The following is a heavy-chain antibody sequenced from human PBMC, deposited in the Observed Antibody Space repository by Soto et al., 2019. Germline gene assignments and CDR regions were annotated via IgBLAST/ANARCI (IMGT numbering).Heavy chain of an antibody. CDR1: GGSISSYY. D-gene: IGHD3-10*01. J-gene: IGHJ4*02. CDR3: ARHHYGSGSTYSDY. CDR2: IYYSGST. Sequence: QVQLQESGPGLVKPSETLSLTCTVSGGSISSYYWSWIRQPPGKGLEWIGYIYYSGSTNYNPSLKSRVPXXLXPXTNQFSLKLTSMTAADTAVYYWARHHYGSGSTYSDYWGQGTLVTVSS. V-gene: IGHV4-59*08.